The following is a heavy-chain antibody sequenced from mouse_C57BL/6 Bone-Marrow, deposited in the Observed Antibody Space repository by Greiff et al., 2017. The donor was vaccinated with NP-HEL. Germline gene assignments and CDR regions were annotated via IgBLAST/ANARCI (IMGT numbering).Heavy chain of an antibody. CDR2: IYPGDGDT. J-gene: IGHJ3*01. D-gene: IGHD2-3*01. CDR3: ARYDGNDSWFAY. V-gene: IGHV1-80*01. Sequence: VQLQQSGAELVKPGASVKISCKASGYAFSSYWMNWVKQRPGKGLEWIGQIYPGDGDTNYDGKFKGKATLTADKSSSTAYMQLSSLNSDDSAVYFCARYDGNDSWFAYWGQGTLVTVSA. CDR1: GYAFSSYW.